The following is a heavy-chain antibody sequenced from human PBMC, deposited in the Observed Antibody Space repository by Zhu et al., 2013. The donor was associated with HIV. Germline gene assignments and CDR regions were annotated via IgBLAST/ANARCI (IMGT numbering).Heavy chain of an antibody. Sequence: QVQLVQSGAEVKKPGASVKVSCKASGHTFSDSYIHWMRQAPGLGLEWMGWIIPNSGATSYAQKFQGRVTMTRDTSISTAYMELSRLRSDDTAMYYCARDFRGGSCYTCGAVDYWGQGTLVTVSS. V-gene: IGHV1-2*02. J-gene: IGHJ4*02. D-gene: IGHD3-10*01. CDR3: ARDFRGGSCYTCGAVDY. CDR2: IIPNSGAT. CDR1: GHTFSDSY.